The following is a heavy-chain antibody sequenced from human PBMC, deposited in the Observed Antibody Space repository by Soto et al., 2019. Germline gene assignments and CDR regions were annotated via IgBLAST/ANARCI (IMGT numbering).Heavy chain of an antibody. CDR2: ISSSSSYI. Sequence: GGSLRLSCAASGFTFSSYSMNWVRQAPGKGLEWVSSISSSSSYIYYADSVKGLFTISKDNAKNSLYLQMNSLRAEDTAFYYCARVDWWTYWYFDLWGRGTLVTVSS. V-gene: IGHV3-21*01. CDR3: ARVDWWTYWYFDL. D-gene: IGHD3-9*01. J-gene: IGHJ2*01. CDR1: GFTFSSYS.